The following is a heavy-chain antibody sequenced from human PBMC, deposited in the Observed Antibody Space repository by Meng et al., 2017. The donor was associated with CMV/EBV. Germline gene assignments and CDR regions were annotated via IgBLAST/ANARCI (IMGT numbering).Heavy chain of an antibody. CDR1: GGSISSYY. CDR2: IYYSGST. CDR3: ARAGSSGWFEPYFDY. Sequence: TVSGGSISSYYWSWIRQPPGKGLEWIGYIYYSGSTNYNPSLKSRVTISVDTSKNQFSLKLSSVTAADTAVYYCARAGSSGWFEPYFDYWGQGTLVTVSS. J-gene: IGHJ4*02. V-gene: IGHV4-59*01. D-gene: IGHD6-19*01.